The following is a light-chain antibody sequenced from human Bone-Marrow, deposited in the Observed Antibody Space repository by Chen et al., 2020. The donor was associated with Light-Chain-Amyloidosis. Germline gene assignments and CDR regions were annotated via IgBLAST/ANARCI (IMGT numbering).Light chain of an antibody. CDR3: QVWDRSSDRPV. CDR1: NIGSTS. V-gene: IGLV3-21*02. Sequence: SHVLTQPSSVSVAPGPTATIACGGNNIGSTSVHWYQQTPGQAPLLVVYDDSDRPSGIPGRLSGSNSGNTATLTISRVEAGDEADYYCQVWDRSSDRPVFGGGTKLTVL. CDR2: DDS. J-gene: IGLJ3*02.